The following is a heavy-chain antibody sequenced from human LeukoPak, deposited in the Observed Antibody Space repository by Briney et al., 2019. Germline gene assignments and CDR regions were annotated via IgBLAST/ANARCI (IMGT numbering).Heavy chain of an antibody. CDR3: AREFGYNGYDYRES. Sequence: PSETLSLTCTVSGGSISSSAYYWGWIRQPPGKGLEWIGSIYYSGRTDYNPSLKSRVTISIDTSKNQFSLMLNSVTAADTAVYYCAREFGYNGYDYRESWGQGTLVTVSS. CDR1: GGSISSSAYY. CDR2: IYYSGRT. J-gene: IGHJ5*02. D-gene: IGHD5-12*01. V-gene: IGHV4-39*07.